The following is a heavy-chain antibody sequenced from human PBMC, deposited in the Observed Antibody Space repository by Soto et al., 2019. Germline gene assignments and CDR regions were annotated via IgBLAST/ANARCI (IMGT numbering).Heavy chain of an antibody. D-gene: IGHD3-22*01. V-gene: IGHV3-64D*06. J-gene: IGHJ5*02. CDR2: ISSNGGST. CDR3: VKEGYYYDSSGYYYGWFDP. Sequence: PGGSLRLSCSASGFTFSSYAMHWVRQAPGKGLEYVSAISSNGGSTYYADSVKGRFTISRDNSKNTLYLQMSSLRAEDTAVYYCVKEGYYYDSSGYYYGWFDPWGQGTLVTVSS. CDR1: GFTFSSYA.